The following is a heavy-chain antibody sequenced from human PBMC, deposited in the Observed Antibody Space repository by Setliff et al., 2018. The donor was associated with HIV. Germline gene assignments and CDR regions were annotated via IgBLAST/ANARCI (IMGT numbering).Heavy chain of an antibody. Sequence: SVKVSCKASGYTFSNYGITWVRQAPGQGLEWMGWITSYNGNTNYAKKFKGRVTMTTDTSTSIAYMELKSLRSEDTAVYYCARDHHSGRGSNFPWYSDLWGRGTLVTVSS. V-gene: IGHV1-18*01. CDR2: ITSYNGNT. CDR1: GYTFSNYG. CDR3: ARDHHSGRGSNFPWYSDL. J-gene: IGHJ2*01. D-gene: IGHD1-26*01.